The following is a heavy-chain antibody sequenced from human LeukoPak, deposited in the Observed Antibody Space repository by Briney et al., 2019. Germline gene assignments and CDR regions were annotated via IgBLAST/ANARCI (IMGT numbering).Heavy chain of an antibody. CDR1: GGSFSGYY. CDR3: ARGGYCSGGSCYYFDY. V-gene: IGHV4-34*01. D-gene: IGHD2-15*01. CDR2: INHSGST. J-gene: IGHJ4*02. Sequence: SETLSLTCAVYGGSFSGYYWSWLRQPPGKGLEWIGEINHSGSTNYNPSLKSRVTISVDTSKNQFSLKLSSVTAAYTAVYYCARGGYCSGGSCYYFDYWGQGSQVTVSS.